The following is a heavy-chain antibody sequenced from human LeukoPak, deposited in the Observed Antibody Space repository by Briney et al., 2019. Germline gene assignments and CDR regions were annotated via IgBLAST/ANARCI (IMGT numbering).Heavy chain of an antibody. CDR3: ARHVPTMIVVVAFDI. D-gene: IGHD3-22*01. V-gene: IGHV4-39*01. CDR1: GGSISSTNYY. Sequence: SETLSLTCTVSGGSISSTNYYWGWIRQPPGKGLEWIGSIYYSGSTYYNPSLKSRVTISVDTSKNQFSLKLSSVTAADTAVYYCARHVPTMIVVVAFDIWGQGTMVTVSS. CDR2: IYYSGST. J-gene: IGHJ3*02.